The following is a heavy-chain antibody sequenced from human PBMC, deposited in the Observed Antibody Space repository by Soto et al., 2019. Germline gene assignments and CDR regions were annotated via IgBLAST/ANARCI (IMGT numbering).Heavy chain of an antibody. V-gene: IGHV6-1*01. CDR1: GDSVSSNSAT. D-gene: IGHD3-10*01. Sequence: SQTLSLTCAISGDSVSSNSATWNWIRQSPSRGLQWLGRTYYRSKWYHDYAVSVKSRITINPDTSKNQFSLQLISVTPEDTAVYYCARSITGSAYFDYWGQGTLVTGSS. CDR2: TYYRSKWYH. CDR3: ARSITGSAYFDY. J-gene: IGHJ4*02.